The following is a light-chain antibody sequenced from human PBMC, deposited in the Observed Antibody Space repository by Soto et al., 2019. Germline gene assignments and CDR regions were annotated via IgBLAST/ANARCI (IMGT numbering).Light chain of an antibody. CDR2: GAS. V-gene: IGKV3-20*01. CDR3: QRYDSFRM. J-gene: IGKJ1*01. CDR1: QSVRSNF. Sequence: IVLTQSPGPLSLSPGERATLSCRASQSVRSNFLAWYQQKPGQAPRLLIYGASNRATGIPDRFSGSGSGTDFTLTITRLEPEDFAMYYCQRYDSFRMFCQGTKLEI.